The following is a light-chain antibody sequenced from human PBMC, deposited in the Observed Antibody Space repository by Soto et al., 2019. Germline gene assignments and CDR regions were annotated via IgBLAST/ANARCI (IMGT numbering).Light chain of an antibody. CDR3: QSYDSSLSGCG. V-gene: IGLV1-40*01. CDR1: SSNLGAPYD. Sequence: HSVLTQPPSASGAAVQTVIISGSGRSSNLGAPYDGSWFRQLPGTVPRLLIYGNNNRPSGVPEGFSVSNAGTSAYLAITGLQAEYEAEYYCQSYDSSLSGCGFGAGTKVTVL. J-gene: IGLJ1*01. CDR2: GNN.